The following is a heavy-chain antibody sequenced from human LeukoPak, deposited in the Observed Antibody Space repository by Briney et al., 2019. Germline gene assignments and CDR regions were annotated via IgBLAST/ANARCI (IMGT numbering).Heavy chain of an antibody. D-gene: IGHD3-10*01. J-gene: IGHJ5*02. V-gene: IGHV4-61*01. CDR2: IYYSGST. CDR1: GGSVSSGSYY. Sequence: SETLSLTCTVSGGSVSSGSYYWSWIRQPPGKGLEWIGYIYYSGSTNCNPSLKSRVTISVDTSKNQFSLKLSSVTAADTAVYYCARATGGIFYYGSDLGWFDPWGQGTLVTVSS. CDR3: ARATGGIFYYGSDLGWFDP.